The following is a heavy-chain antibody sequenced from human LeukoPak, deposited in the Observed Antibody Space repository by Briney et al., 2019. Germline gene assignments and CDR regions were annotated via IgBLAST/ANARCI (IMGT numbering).Heavy chain of an antibody. Sequence: GGSLRLSCAASGFTFSSYWMSRVRQAPGKGREWVANIKQDGSEKYYVDSVKGRFTISRDNAKNSLYLQMNSLRAEDTAVYYCARMYGDLYFDYWGQGTLVTVSS. D-gene: IGHD4-17*01. V-gene: IGHV3-7*01. J-gene: IGHJ4*02. CDR1: GFTFSSYW. CDR3: ARMYGDLYFDY. CDR2: IKQDGSEK.